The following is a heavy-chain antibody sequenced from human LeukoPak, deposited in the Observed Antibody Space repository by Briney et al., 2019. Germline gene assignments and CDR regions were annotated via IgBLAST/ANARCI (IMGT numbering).Heavy chain of an antibody. CDR2: ITTDGSTT. D-gene: IGHD6-6*01. J-gene: IGHJ4*02. V-gene: IGHV3-74*01. CDR1: GFTFSHYW. Sequence: GGSLRHSSAASGFTFSHYWMHWVRQAPGKGLVWVSRITTDGSTTTYADSVKGRLTISRDNAKNTLYLQMNRLRADDTAVYYCTASKNYWGQGTLVTVSS. CDR3: TASKNY.